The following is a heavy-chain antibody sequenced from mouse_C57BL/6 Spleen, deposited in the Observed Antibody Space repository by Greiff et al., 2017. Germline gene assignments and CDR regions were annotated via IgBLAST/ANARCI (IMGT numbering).Heavy chain of an antibody. V-gene: IGHV1-50*01. CDR3: ARAPSKTNYDWDAMDY. D-gene: IGHD2-4*01. J-gene: IGHJ4*01. Sequence: VQLQQPGAELVKPGASVKLSCKASGYTFTSYWMQWVKQRPGQGLEWIGEIDPSDSYTNYNQKLKGKATLTVDTSSSTAYMQLSSLTSEDSAVYYGARAPSKTNYDWDAMDYWGQGTSVTVSS. CDR2: IDPSDSYT. CDR1: GYTFTSYW.